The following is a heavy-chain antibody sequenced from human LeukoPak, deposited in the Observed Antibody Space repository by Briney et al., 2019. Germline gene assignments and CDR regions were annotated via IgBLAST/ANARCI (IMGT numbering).Heavy chain of an antibody. CDR2: IYYSGST. CDR3: ARWAYDSSGYLFDY. Sequence: SETLSLTCTVSGGSISSYYWSWIRQPPGKGLEWIGYIYYSGSTNYNPSLKSRVTISVDTSKNQFSLKLSSVTAADTAVYYCARWAYDSSGYLFDYWGQGTLVTVSS. CDR1: GGSISSYY. D-gene: IGHD3-22*01. J-gene: IGHJ4*02. V-gene: IGHV4-59*01.